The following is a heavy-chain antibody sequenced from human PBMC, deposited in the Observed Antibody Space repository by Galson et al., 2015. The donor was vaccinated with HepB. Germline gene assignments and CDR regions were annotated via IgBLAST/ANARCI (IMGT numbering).Heavy chain of an antibody. CDR1: GFTFSSYS. CDR2: ISSSSNTI. V-gene: IGHV3-48*04. D-gene: IGHD6-13*01. CDR3: ARVSWYGGYFDH. Sequence: SLRLSCAASGFTFSSYSMNWVRQAPGKGLEWVSYISSSSNTIYNADSVKSRFTISRDNAKKSLFLQMNSLRGEDTAVYYCARVSWYGGYFDHWGQGTPVTVSS. J-gene: IGHJ4*02.